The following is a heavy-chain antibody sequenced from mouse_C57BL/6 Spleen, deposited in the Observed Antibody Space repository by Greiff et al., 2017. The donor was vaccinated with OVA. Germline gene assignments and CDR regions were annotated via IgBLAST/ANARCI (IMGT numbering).Heavy chain of an antibody. J-gene: IGHJ4*01. CDR1: GYAFSSYW. Sequence: QVQLQQPGAELVKPGASVKISCKASGYAFSSYWMNWVKQRPGKGLEWIGQIYPGDGDTNYNGKFKGKATLTADKSSSTAYMQLSSLTSEDSAVYFGARRETGTGDAMDYWGQGTSVTVSS. D-gene: IGHD4-1*01. CDR2: IYPGDGDT. V-gene: IGHV1-80*01. CDR3: ARRETGTGDAMDY.